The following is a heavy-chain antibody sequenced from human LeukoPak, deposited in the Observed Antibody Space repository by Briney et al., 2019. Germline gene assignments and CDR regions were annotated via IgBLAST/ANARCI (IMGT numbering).Heavy chain of an antibody. D-gene: IGHD3-10*01. J-gene: IGHJ6*04. CDR2: ISAYNGNT. Sequence: ASVKVSCEASGYTFTSYGISWVRQAPGQGLEWMGWISAYNGNTNYAQKLQGRVTMTTDTSTSTAYMELRSLRSDDTAVYYCARDLYYGSGSYYIVMDVWGKGTTVIVSS. V-gene: IGHV1-18*04. CDR1: GYTFTSYG. CDR3: ARDLYYGSGSYYIVMDV.